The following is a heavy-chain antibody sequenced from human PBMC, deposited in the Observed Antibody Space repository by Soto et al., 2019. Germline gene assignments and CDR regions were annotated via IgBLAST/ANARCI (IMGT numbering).Heavy chain of an antibody. D-gene: IGHD2-21*02. CDR1: GESISSSSYY. J-gene: IGHJ4*02. CDR3: ARQRTTVVTQAYFDH. CDR2: IYYSGRT. Sequence: SETLSLTCIVSGESISSSSYYWGWIRQPPGKGLEWIGSIYYSGRTYYNPPFKSRVTISIDTSKNQFSLKLSSVTATDTAVYYCARQRTTVVTQAYFDHWGQGALVTVSS. V-gene: IGHV4-39*01.